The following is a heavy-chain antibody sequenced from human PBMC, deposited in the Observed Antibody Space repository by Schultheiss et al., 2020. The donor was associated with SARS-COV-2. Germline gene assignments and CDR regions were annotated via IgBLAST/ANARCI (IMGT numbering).Heavy chain of an antibody. V-gene: IGHV3-53*05. CDR1: GFTVSSNY. D-gene: IGHD3-3*01. CDR2: ISGSGGST. Sequence: GGSLRLSCAASGFTVSSNYMSWVRQAPGKGLEWVSGISGSGGSTYYADSVKGRFTISRDNSKNTLYLQMNSLRAEDTAVYYCARVYYDFWSGPATLDYWGQGTLVTVSS. CDR3: ARVYYDFWSGPATLDY. J-gene: IGHJ4*02.